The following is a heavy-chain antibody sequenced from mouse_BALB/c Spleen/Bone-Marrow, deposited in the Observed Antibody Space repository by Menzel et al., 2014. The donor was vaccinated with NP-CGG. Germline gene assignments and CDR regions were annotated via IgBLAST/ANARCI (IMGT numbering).Heavy chain of an antibody. D-gene: IGHD4-1*01. J-gene: IGHJ2*01. CDR2: IYPGSGNT. V-gene: IGHV1-84*02. CDR3: VRNWDPY. Sequence: QVQLQQSGPELVKPGASVKISCKASGYTFTDYYINWVKQKPGQGLEWIGCIYPGSGNTKYNEKFKGKATLTVDTSSSRAYMQLSSLTSEDTAVYFCVRNWDPYWGQGTTLTVSS. CDR1: GYTFTDYY.